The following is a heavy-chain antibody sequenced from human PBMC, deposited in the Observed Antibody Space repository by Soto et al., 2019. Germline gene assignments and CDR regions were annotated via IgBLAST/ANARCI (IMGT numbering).Heavy chain of an antibody. Sequence: ASVKVSCKTSGYTFTDYYTHWVRQAPGQGLEWMGWMNPKSGGAYFAQKFQGRVTLTRDTSIGTAYIEVNSLTSDDTAVYFCTREHIETTAGLYDAFDIWGQGTTVTVS. CDR2: MNPKSGGA. D-gene: IGHD2-21*01. CDR3: TREHIETTAGLYDAFDI. J-gene: IGHJ3*02. CDR1: GYTFTDYY. V-gene: IGHV1-2*02.